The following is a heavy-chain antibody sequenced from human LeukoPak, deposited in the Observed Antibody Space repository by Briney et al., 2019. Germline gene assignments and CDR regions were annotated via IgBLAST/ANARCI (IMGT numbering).Heavy chain of an antibody. Sequence: ASVKASCKASGYTFTSYYMHWVRQAPGQGREWMGIINPSGGSTSYAQKFQGRVTMTRDTSTSTVYMELSSLRSEDTAVYYCARAYSTVTTTDYWGQGTLVTVSS. D-gene: IGHD4-17*01. CDR2: INPSGGST. CDR1: GYTFTSYY. J-gene: IGHJ4*02. V-gene: IGHV1-46*01. CDR3: ARAYSTVTTTDY.